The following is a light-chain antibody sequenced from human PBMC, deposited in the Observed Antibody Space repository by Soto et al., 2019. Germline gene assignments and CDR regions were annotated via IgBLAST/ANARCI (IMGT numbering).Light chain of an antibody. CDR2: DNN. CDR1: SSNIGNNY. CDR3: GTWDSSLSGGV. V-gene: IGLV1-51*01. J-gene: IGLJ2*01. Sequence: QSVLTQPPSVSAAPGQQVTISCSGSSSNIGNNYVSWFQQLPGTAPKLLIYDNNKRPSGIPDRFSGSKSGTSATLGITGLQTGDEADYYCGTWDSSLSGGVFGGGTKLTVL.